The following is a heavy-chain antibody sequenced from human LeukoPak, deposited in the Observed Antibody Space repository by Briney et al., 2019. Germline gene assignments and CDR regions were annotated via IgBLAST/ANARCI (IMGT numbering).Heavy chain of an antibody. V-gene: IGHV3-21*06. Sequence: GGSLRLSCTASGLTFSTSGFNWVRQAPGKGLEWVASIGPTGSDRYHADSIKGRFTISRDNANNFLYLRMNSLRAEDTAVYYCATETNGHHYDYWGQGTLLTVSS. CDR3: ATETNGHHYDY. D-gene: IGHD1-14*01. CDR2: IGPTGSDR. CDR1: GLTFSTSG. J-gene: IGHJ4*02.